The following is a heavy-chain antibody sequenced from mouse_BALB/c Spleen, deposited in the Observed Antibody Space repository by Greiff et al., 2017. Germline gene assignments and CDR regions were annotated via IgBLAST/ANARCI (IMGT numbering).Heavy chain of an antibody. CDR2: ISSGGGNT. D-gene: IGHD1-1*01. V-gene: IGHV5-9*03. CDR1: GFTFSSYT. CDR3: ARSPVAYWYFDV. Sequence: EVQVVESGGGLVKPGGSLKLSCAASGFTFSSYTMSWVRQTPEKRLEWVATISSGGGNTYYPDSVKGRFTISRDNAKNNLYLQMSSLRSEDTALYYCARSPVAYWYFDVWGAGTTVTVSS. J-gene: IGHJ1*01.